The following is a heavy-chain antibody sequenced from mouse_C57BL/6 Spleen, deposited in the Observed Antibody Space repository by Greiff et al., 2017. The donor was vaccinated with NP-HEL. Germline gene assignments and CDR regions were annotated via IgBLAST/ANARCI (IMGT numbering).Heavy chain of an antibody. Sequence: VQLQQSGAELVRPGASVTLSCKASGYTFTDYEMHWVKQTPVHGLEWIGAIDPETGGTAYNQKFKGKAILTADKSSSTAYMELRSLTSEDSAVYYCTRKGHYGSSLYWYFDVWGTGTTVTVSS. CDR1: GYTFTDYE. CDR2: IDPETGGT. D-gene: IGHD1-1*01. J-gene: IGHJ1*03. CDR3: TRKGHYGSSLYWYFDV. V-gene: IGHV1-15*01.